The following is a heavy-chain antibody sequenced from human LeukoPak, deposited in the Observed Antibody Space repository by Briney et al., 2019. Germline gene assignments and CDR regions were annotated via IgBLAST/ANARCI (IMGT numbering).Heavy chain of an antibody. CDR1: GGTFSSYT. CDR2: IIPILGIA. V-gene: IGHV1-69*02. D-gene: IGHD3-22*01. J-gene: IGHJ4*02. Sequence: SVKVSCKASGGTFSSYTISWVRQAPGQGLEWMGRIIPILGIANHAQKFQGRVTITADKSTSTAYMELSSLRSEDTAVYYCASLDYYDSSGSRFFDYWGQGTLVTVSS. CDR3: ASLDYYDSSGSRFFDY.